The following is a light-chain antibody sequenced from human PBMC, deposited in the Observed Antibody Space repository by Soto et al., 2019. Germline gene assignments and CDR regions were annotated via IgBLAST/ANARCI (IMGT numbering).Light chain of an antibody. CDR1: TSNIGGGYP. CDR2: GHS. J-gene: IGLJ2*01. CDR3: QSYDSGLGGLI. V-gene: IGLV1-40*01. Sequence: QSVLTQPPSVSGAPGQRVTIVCTVSTSNIGGGYPVHWYRHLPGAAPKLLLSGHSHRPSGVPDRLSASRSGTSASLNVTGLQVKDEADYYCQSYDSGLGGLIFGAGTQLTVL.